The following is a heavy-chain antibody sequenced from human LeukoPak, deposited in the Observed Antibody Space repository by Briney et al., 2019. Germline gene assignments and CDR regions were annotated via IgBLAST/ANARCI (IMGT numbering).Heavy chain of an antibody. Sequence: SETLSLTCAVYGGSFSGYYWSWIRQPPGKGLEWIGEINHSGSTNYNPSLKSRVTISVDTSKNQFSLKLSSVTAADTAVYYCAGVPLEYYYYGMDVWGQGTTVTVSS. CDR1: GGSFSGYY. CDR3: AGVPLEYYYYGMDV. V-gene: IGHV4-34*01. CDR2: INHSGST. J-gene: IGHJ6*02. D-gene: IGHD1-1*01.